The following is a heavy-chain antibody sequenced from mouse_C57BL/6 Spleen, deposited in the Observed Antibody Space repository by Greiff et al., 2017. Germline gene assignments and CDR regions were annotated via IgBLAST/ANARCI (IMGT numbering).Heavy chain of an antibody. Sequence: EVQRVESGPELVKPGASVKISCKASGYSFTGYYMNWVKQSPEKSLEWIGEINPSTGGTTYNQKFKAKATLTVDKSSSTAYMQLKSLTSEDSAVYYYSSEVGYPYAMDYWGQGTSVTVSS. CDR2: INPSTGGT. CDR1: GYSFTGYY. D-gene: IGHD2-2*01. V-gene: IGHV1-42*01. CDR3: SSEVGYPYAMDY. J-gene: IGHJ4*01.